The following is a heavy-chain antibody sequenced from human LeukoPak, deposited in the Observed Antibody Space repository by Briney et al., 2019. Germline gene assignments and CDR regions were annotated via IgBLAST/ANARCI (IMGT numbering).Heavy chain of an antibody. Sequence: SGTLSLTCAVSGGSISSSNWWSWVRQSPGKGLELIGEIYHSGSINYNPSLKSRDTISLDKSKNQFSLNLSSVTAADTAVYYCARTSSKWDHTYDYWGQGTLVTVSS. V-gene: IGHV4-4*02. D-gene: IGHD1-26*01. CDR2: IYHSGSI. CDR1: GGSISSSNW. CDR3: ARTSSKWDHTYDY. J-gene: IGHJ4*02.